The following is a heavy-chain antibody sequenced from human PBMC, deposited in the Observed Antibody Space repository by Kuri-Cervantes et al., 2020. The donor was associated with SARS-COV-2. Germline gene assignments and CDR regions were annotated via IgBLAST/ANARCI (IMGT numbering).Heavy chain of an antibody. CDR1: GFTFSSYA. V-gene: IGHV3-23*01. Sequence: GESLKISCAASGFTFSSYAMSWVRQAPGKGLEWVSAISGSGGSTYYADSVKGRFTIPRDNSRNTLYLQMNSLGAEDTAVYYCAKYSEGANFDYWGQGTLVTVSS. D-gene: IGHD2-21*01. J-gene: IGHJ4*02. CDR3: AKYSEGANFDY. CDR2: ISGSGGST.